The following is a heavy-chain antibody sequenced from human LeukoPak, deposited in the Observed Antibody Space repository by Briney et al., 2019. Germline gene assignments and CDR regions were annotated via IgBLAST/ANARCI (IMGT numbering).Heavy chain of an antibody. V-gene: IGHV3-48*01. CDR1: GFTFSSYS. CDR2: ISSSSSTI. D-gene: IGHD1-26*01. J-gene: IGHJ5*02. Sequence: PGGSLRLSCAASGFTFSSYSMNWARQAPGKGLEWVSYISSSSSTIYYADSVKGRFTISRDNAKNSLYLQMNSLRAEDTAMYYCARLSYGTVGWFDPWGQGTLVTVFS. CDR3: ARLSYGTVGWFDP.